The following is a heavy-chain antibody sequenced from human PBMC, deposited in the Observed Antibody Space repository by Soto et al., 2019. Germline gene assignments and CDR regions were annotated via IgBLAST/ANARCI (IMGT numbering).Heavy chain of an antibody. CDR3: ARGYCSVASCAYYDY. CDR1: GDIFTGYY. CDR2: INPNSGGT. D-gene: IGHD2-15*01. Sequence: QVQLVQSGAEVKKPGASVKVSCKASGDIFTGYYMYWVRQAPGQGLEWMGWINPNSGGTNYAQKFQGRGTMTRDTSITTAYMELSRLKSDDTAVYYCARGYCSVASCAYYDYWGQGTLVTVSS. V-gene: IGHV1-2*02. J-gene: IGHJ4*02.